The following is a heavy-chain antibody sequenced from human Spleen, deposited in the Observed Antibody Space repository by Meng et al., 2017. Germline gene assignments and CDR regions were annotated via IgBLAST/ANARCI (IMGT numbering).Heavy chain of an antibody. CDR3: AKVSGDAVVRGVIDY. D-gene: IGHD3-10*01. V-gene: IGHV3-53*01. J-gene: IGHJ4*02. CDR2: IYSGGST. CDR1: GFTVSSNY. Sequence: GESLKISCAASGFTVSSNYMSWVRQAPGKGLEWVSVIYSGGSTYYADSVKGRFTISRDNSKNTLYLQMNSLRAEDTAVYYCAKVSGDAVVRGVIDYWGQGTLVTVSS.